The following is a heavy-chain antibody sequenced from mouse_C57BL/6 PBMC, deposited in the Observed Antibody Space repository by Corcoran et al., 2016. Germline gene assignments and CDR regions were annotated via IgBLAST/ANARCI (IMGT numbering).Heavy chain of an antibody. CDR1: GYTFTTYG. J-gene: IGHJ4*01. Sequence: QIQLVQSGPELKKPGETVKISCKASGYTFTTYGMSWGKQAPGKGLKWLGWINTYSGVPTYADDFKGRFAFSLETSASTAYLQINNRKNEDTATYFCARRGDPLARDYWGQGTSVTVSS. CDR3: ARRGDPLARDY. V-gene: IGHV9-3*01. CDR2: INTYSGVP. D-gene: IGHD6-1*01.